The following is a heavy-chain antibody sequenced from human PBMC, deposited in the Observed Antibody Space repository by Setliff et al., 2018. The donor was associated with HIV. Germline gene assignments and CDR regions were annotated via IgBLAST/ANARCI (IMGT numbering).Heavy chain of an antibody. Sequence: ASVKVSCKASGYTFTAYFMHWVRQAPGQGLQWMGRIIPNSGGTNYAQKFQGRVTMTRDTSISTAYMELSRLRADDTAVYYCATKVYCTNGVCLDAFDIWGQGTMVTV. CDR2: IIPNSGGT. J-gene: IGHJ3*02. CDR1: GYTFTAYF. CDR3: ATKVYCTNGVCLDAFDI. D-gene: IGHD2-8*01. V-gene: IGHV1-2*06.